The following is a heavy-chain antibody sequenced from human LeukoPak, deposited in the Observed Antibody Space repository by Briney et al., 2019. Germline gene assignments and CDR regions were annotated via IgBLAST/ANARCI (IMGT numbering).Heavy chain of an antibody. CDR3: ARDRALVSMVRGVMGYFYYYMDV. CDR1: GFTFSSYT. V-gene: IGHV3-21*01. CDR2: ISSSSSYI. Sequence: GGSLRLSCAVSGFTFSSYTINWVRQAPGKGLEWVSSISSSSSYIYYADSVKGRFAISGDNAKNSLSLQMNSLRAEDTAVYYCARDRALVSMVRGVMGYFYYYMDVWGKGTTVTISS. J-gene: IGHJ6*03. D-gene: IGHD3-10*01.